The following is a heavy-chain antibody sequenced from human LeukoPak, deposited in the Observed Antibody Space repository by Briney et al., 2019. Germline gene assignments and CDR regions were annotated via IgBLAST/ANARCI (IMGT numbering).Heavy chain of an antibody. V-gene: IGHV1-69*13. CDR1: GGTFSSYA. CDR3: ARGWDSSGFPYNY. J-gene: IGHJ4*02. CDR2: IIPIFGTA. Sequence: ASVKVSCKASGGTFSSYAISWVRQAPGQGLEWMGGIIPIFGTANYAQKFQGRVTITADESTSTAYMELSSLRSEDTAVYYCARGWDSSGFPYNYWGQGTLVTVSS. D-gene: IGHD3-22*01.